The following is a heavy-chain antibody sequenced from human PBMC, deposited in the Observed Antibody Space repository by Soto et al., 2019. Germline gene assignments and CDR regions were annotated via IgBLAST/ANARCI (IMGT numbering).Heavy chain of an antibody. V-gene: IGHV1-69*18. J-gene: IGHJ4*02. CDR2: IIPMFATP. Sequence: QVQLVQSGAEVKKPGSSVKVSCKASGGTFSSFALSWVQQAPGQGLEWMGRIIPMFATPNYAQRFQGRVTITADESTGTAYMELSSLRSEDTALYYCASARSDYYPSTFWGQGTLVTVSS. D-gene: IGHD3-3*01. CDR3: ASARSDYYPSTF. CDR1: GGTFSSFA.